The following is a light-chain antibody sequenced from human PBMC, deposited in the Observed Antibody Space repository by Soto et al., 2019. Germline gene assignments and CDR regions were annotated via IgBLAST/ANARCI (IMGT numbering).Light chain of an antibody. J-gene: IGKJ4*01. CDR2: CAS. CDR1: QSVSSSY. Sequence: EIGLTQSPGTLSLSPGERATLSCRASQSVSSSYLAWYQQKPGQAPRLLIYCASSRATGVPDRFSGSGSGTDFTLTISRLEPEDFAVYYCQQYGRTPQIIFGGGTKVEIK. CDR3: QQYGRTPQII. V-gene: IGKV3-20*01.